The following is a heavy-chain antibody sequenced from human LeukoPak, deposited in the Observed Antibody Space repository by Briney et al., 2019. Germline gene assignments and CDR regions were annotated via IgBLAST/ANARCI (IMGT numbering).Heavy chain of an antibody. D-gene: IGHD2-2*01. CDR1: GFTFSSYG. V-gene: IGHV3-30*18. J-gene: IGHJ4*02. CDR2: ISYDGSNK. Sequence: PGGSLRLSCAASGFTFSSYGMHWVRQAPGKGLEWVAVISYDGSNKYYADSVKGRFTISRDNSKDTLYLQMNSLRAEDTAVYYCAKDSPRYCSSTSCYRGARYFDYWGQGTLVTVSS. CDR3: AKDSPRYCSSTSCYRGARYFDY.